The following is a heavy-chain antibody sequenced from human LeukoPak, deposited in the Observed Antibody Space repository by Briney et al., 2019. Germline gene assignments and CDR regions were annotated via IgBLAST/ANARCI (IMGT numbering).Heavy chain of an antibody. J-gene: IGHJ4*02. D-gene: IGHD3/OR15-3a*01. CDR3: ARLVWLPDS. Sequence: PGGSLRVSCAASGLTFSDYWVDWVRQGPGKGLVWVASINRDGRDTIYAYSVKGRFIYSRDNVKNTLSLQMNSLRAEDKAVYYCARLVWLPDSWGQGNLVTVPS. CDR1: GLTFSDYW. CDR2: INRDGRDT. V-gene: IGHV3-74*01.